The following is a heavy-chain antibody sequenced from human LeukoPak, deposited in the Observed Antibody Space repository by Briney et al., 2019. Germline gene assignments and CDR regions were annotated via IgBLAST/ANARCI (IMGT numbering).Heavy chain of an antibody. CDR3: ARDPVPGILDYLDH. D-gene: IGHD2-21*02. CDR1: GFTFSSYP. V-gene: IGHV3-30*04. J-gene: IGHJ4*02. Sequence: GGSLRLSCAASGFTFSSYPMHWVRQAPGRGLEWVSVIAYDGTIQVYADSVKGRFTISRENSKSMLYLQMDSLKAEDTAVYYCARDPVPGILDYLDHWGQGILVTVS. CDR2: IAYDGTIQ.